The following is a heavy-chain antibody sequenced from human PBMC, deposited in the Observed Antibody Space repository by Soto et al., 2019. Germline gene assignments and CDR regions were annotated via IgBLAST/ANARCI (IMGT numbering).Heavy chain of an antibody. CDR3: ARTTYDFWSGFPLGYFDY. J-gene: IGHJ4*02. CDR2: IYYSGST. D-gene: IGHD3-3*01. Sequence: PSETLSLTCTVSGGSISSSSYYWGWIRQPPGKGLEWIGSIYYSGSTYYNPSLKSRVTISVDTSKNQFSLKLSSVTAADTAVYYCARTTYDFWSGFPLGYFDYWGQGTLVTVSS. V-gene: IGHV4-39*01. CDR1: GGSISSSSYY.